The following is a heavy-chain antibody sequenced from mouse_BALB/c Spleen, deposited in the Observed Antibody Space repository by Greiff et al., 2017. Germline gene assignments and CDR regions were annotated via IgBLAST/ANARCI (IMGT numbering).Heavy chain of an antibody. V-gene: IGHV2-9-2*01. CDR2: IWTGGGT. D-gene: IGHD1-2*01. J-gene: IGHJ3*01. CDR3: VREITTAPWFAY. Sequence: VQGVESGPGLVAPSQSLSITCTVSGFSLTNYDISWIRQPPGKGLEWLGVIWTGGGTNYNSAFMSRLSISKDNSKSQVFLKMNSLQTDDTAIYYCVREITTAPWFAYWGQGTLVTVSA. CDR1: GFSLTNYD.